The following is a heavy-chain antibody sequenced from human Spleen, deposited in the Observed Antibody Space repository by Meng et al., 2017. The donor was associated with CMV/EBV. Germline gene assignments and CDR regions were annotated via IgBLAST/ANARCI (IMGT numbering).Heavy chain of an antibody. CDR2: INPSAGST. CDR1: GYSFTTTYY. V-gene: IGHV1-46*01. CDR3: ARALRPTVTKTWFDP. J-gene: IGHJ5*02. D-gene: IGHD4-17*01. Sequence: ASVKVSCKASGYSFTTTYYIHWVRQAPGQGFEWMGFINPSAGSTKYEQKFQGRVTMTRDTSTSTFYMELSSLRSDDTAVYYCARALRPTVTKTWFDPWGLGTLVTVSS.